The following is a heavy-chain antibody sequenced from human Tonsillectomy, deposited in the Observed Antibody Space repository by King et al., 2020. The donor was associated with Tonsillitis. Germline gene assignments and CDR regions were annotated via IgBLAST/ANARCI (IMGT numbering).Heavy chain of an antibody. D-gene: IGHD1-26*01. J-gene: IGHJ4*02. CDR2: ISYDGSNK. CDR3: AIDLAGAPDFDY. CDR1: GFTFSSYA. V-gene: IGHV3-30*04. Sequence: VQLVESGGGVVQPGRSLRLSCAASGFTFSSYAMHWVRQAPGKGLEWVAVISYDGSNKYYADSVKGRFTISRDNSKNTLYLQMNSLRAEDTAVYYCAIDLAGAPDFDYWGQGTLVTVSS.